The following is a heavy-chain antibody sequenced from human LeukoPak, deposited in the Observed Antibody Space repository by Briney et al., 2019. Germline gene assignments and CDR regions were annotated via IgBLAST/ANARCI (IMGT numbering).Heavy chain of an antibody. CDR3: TRSGVTGNWFDP. CDR1: GFTFSDYA. V-gene: IGHV3-23*01. J-gene: IGHJ5*02. D-gene: IGHD7-27*01. Sequence: PGGSLRLSCAASGFTFSDYAMSWVRQAPGKGLEWVSTISAYGDATYYADSVKGRFTFSRDNSKNTLYLQMNSLRAEDTAVYYCTRSGVTGNWFDPWGQGTLVTVSS. CDR2: ISAYGDAT.